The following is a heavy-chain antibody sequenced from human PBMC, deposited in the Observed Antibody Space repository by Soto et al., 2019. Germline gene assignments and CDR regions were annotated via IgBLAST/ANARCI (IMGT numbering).Heavy chain of an antibody. CDR2: IRAYNGNT. Sequence: ASVKASCKACGYSFTSYGISWVRQAPGQGLEWMGWIRAYNGNTNYAQKLQDRVTMTTDTSTSTAYMELRSLRSDDTAVYYCARDAPPADYWGQGTLVTVSS. J-gene: IGHJ4*02. CDR3: ARDAPPADY. CDR1: GYSFTSYG. V-gene: IGHV1-18*01.